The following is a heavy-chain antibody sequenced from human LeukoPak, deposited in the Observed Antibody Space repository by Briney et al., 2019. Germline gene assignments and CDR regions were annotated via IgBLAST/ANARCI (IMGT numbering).Heavy chain of an antibody. Sequence: GGALRLSSAAPGFKFDDYGMSWVRQAPGKGVGWGCDINWNGAWTGYADSGKGRFTISRDNAKNSLYLQMNSLRAEDTAVYYCARDRHYYGSGSENWFDPWGQGTLVTVSS. CDR3: ARDRHYYGSGSENWFDP. CDR2: INWNGAWT. V-gene: IGHV3-20*03. CDR1: GFKFDDYG. J-gene: IGHJ5*02. D-gene: IGHD3-10*01.